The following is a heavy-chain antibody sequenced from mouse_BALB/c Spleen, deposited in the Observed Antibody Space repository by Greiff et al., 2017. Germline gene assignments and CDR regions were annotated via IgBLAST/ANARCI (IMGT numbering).Heavy chain of an antibody. CDR1: GFTFSSYT. J-gene: IGHJ4*01. CDR3: TRDIMDY. V-gene: IGHV5-6-4*01. Sequence: EVMLVESGGGLVKPGGSLKLSCAASGFTFSSYTMSWVRQTPEKRLEWVATISSGGSYTYYPDSVKGRFTISRDNAKNTLYLQMSSLKSEDTAMYYCTRDIMDYWGQGTSVTVSS. CDR2: ISSGGSYT.